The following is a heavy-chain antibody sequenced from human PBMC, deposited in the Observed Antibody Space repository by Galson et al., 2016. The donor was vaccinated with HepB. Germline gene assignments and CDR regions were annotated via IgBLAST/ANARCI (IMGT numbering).Heavy chain of an antibody. CDR1: GFRFADHA. D-gene: IGHD6-19*01. CDR3: AREPWSRLEDSSGGSGGADC. Sequence: SLRLSCATSGFRFADHAMRWVRQVPGKGLEWVSGISWNSGGTGYADSVKGRFTISRDNAKNSLYLQMNSLRAEDTAVYFCAREPWSRLEDSSGGSGGADCWGQGTLVTVSS. J-gene: IGHJ4*02. V-gene: IGHV3-9*01. CDR2: ISWNSGGT.